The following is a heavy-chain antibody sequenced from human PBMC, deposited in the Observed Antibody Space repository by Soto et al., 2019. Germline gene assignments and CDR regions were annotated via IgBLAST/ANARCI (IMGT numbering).Heavy chain of an antibody. CDR3: ARRHRIAAAGIGWFDP. CDR1: GGSISSYY. J-gene: IGHJ5*02. V-gene: IGHV4-59*08. D-gene: IGHD6-13*01. CDR2: IYYSGST. Sequence: SETLSLTCTVSGGSISSYYWSWIRQPPGKGLEWIGYIYYSGSTNYNPSLKSRVTISVDTSKNQFSLKLSSVTAADTAVYYCARRHRIAAAGIGWFDPWGQGTLVTVSS.